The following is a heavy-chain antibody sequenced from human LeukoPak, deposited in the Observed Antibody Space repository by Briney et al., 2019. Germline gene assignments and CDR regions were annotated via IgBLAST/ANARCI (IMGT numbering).Heavy chain of an antibody. CDR1: GFTFDDYA. V-gene: IGHV3-9*01. J-gene: IGHJ3*02. CDR3: AKSYDSSGYDAFDI. D-gene: IGHD3-22*01. CDR2: ISWNSGSI. Sequence: PGGSLRLSCAASGFTFDDYAMHWVRQAPGKGLEWVSGISWNSGSIGYADSVKGRFTISRDNAKNSLYLQMNSLRAEDTALYYYAKSYDSSGYDAFDIWGQGTMVTVSS.